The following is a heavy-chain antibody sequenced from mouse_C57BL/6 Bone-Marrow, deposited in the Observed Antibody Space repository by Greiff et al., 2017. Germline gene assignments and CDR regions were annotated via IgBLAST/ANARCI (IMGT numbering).Heavy chain of an antibody. D-gene: IGHD1-1*01. CDR3: TRSLIYSGADY. CDR2: IVPEDGET. Sequence: VQLQQSGAELVKPGASVKLSCTASGFNIKDYYIHWVKQRTEQGLEWIGRIVPEDGETKYAPKFQDKATITADTSSSTAYLQLSSLTSEDTAVYYCTRSLIYSGADYWGQGTTLTVSS. V-gene: IGHV14-2*01. J-gene: IGHJ2*01. CDR1: GFNIKDYY.